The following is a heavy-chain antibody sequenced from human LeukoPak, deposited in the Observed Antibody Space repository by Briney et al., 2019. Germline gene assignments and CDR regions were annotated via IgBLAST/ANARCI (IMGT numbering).Heavy chain of an antibody. CDR1: GGSFSEYY. J-gene: IGHJ4*01. Sequence: SETLSLSCAVYGGSFSEYYWSWVRQPPGKGLEWIGEISPSGLTNHNPSLKGRVTISTDTSKNQFSLKLSSVTAADTAVYYCAGDHYLALKYWGHGLLVTVSS. CDR3: AGDHYLALKY. V-gene: IGHV4-34*01. D-gene: IGHD1-14*01. CDR2: ISPSGLT.